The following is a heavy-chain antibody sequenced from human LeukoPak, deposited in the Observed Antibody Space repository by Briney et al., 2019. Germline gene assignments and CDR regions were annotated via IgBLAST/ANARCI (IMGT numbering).Heavy chain of an antibody. J-gene: IGHJ4*02. Sequence: SETLSLTCTVSGGSISSGSYYWRWIRQPAGKGLEWIGRIYTSGSTNYNPTLKSRVTISVDTSKNQFSLKLSSVTAAVTAVYYCASARYNWNDGERVDYWGQGTLVTVSS. CDR1: GGSISSGSYY. V-gene: IGHV4-61*02. CDR3: ASARYNWNDGERVDY. CDR2: IYTSGST. D-gene: IGHD1-1*01.